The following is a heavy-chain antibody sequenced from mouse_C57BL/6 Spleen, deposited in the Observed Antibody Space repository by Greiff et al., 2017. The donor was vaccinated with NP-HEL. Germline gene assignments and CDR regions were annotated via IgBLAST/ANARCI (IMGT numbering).Heavy chain of an antibody. CDR3: ARSAYGTDAMDY. V-gene: IGHV1-69*01. CDR1: GYTFTSYW. D-gene: IGHD2-1*01. J-gene: IGHJ4*01. CDR2: IDPSDSYT. Sequence: QVQLQQPGAELVMPGASVKLSCKASGYTFTSYWMHWVKQRPGQGLEWIGEIDPSDSYTNYNQKFKGKSTLTVDKSSSTAYMQLSSLTSEDSAVYYCARSAYGTDAMDYWGQGTSVTVSS.